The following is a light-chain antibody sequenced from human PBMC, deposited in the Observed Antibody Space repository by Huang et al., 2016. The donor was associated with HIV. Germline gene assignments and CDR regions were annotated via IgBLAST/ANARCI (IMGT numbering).Light chain of an antibody. J-gene: IGKJ4*01. CDR2: GAS. Sequence: DSQMTQSPSSLSASVGDRVTITCRASQSVSRYLNWYQQKPGKAPKLLIYGASNLQSWVPSRFSGSGSGIDFTLTISSLQPEDFATYYCQQTYIRPLTFGGGTKVEIK. V-gene: IGKV1-39*01. CDR3: QQTYIRPLT. CDR1: QSVSRY.